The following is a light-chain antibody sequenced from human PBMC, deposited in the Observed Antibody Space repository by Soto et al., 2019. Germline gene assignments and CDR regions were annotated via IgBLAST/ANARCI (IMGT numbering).Light chain of an antibody. CDR1: QSVSSNN. CDR3: QQYGNSLGT. CDR2: GAS. Sequence: EIVLTQSPDTLSLSPGERATLSCRASQSVSSNNLVWYQQKVGQAPRLLIYGASSRATGIPDRFSGSGSGTDFTLSISRVEAEDFAVYYCQQYGNSLGTSGQGTQVEMK. V-gene: IGKV3-20*01. J-gene: IGKJ1*01.